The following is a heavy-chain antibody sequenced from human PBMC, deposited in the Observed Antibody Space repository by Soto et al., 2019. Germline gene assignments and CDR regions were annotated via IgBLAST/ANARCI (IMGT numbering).Heavy chain of an antibody. V-gene: IGHV4-34*01. Sequence: SETLSLTCAVYGGSFSGYYWSLIRQPPGKGLEWIGEINHSGSTNYNPSLKSRVTISVDTSKNQFSLKLSSVTAADTAVYYCARVFIGILTGYDRDYYFDYWGQGTLVTVSS. CDR2: INHSGST. CDR1: GGSFSGYY. D-gene: IGHD3-9*01. J-gene: IGHJ4*02. CDR3: ARVFIGILTGYDRDYYFDY.